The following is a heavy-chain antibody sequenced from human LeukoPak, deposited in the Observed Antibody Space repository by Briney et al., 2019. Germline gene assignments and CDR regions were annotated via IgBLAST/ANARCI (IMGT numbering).Heavy chain of an antibody. CDR1: GFTFSSYS. V-gene: IGHV3-21*01. Sequence: GGSLRLSCAASGFTFSSYSMNWVRQAPGKGLEWVSSISSSSSYIYYADSVKGRFTISRDNAKNSLYLQMNSLRAEDTAVYYCARAIKMGATAFDIWGQGTMVTVSS. J-gene: IGHJ3*02. CDR2: ISSSSSYI. D-gene: IGHD1-26*01. CDR3: ARAIKMGATAFDI.